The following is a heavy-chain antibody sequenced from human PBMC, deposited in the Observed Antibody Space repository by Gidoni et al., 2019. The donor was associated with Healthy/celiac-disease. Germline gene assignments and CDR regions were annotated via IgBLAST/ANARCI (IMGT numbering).Heavy chain of an antibody. CDR1: GVSISSSSYY. D-gene: IGHD5-12*01. CDR2: IYYSGST. Sequence: HLQLQESGPGLVKPSEPLSLTCTVSGVSISSSSYYWGWIRQPPGTGLGWIGSIYYSGSTYYNPSLKSRVTISVDTSKNQFSLKLSSVTAADTAVYYCAREPTIRAFDIWGQGTMVTVSS. V-gene: IGHV4-39*07. CDR3: AREPTIRAFDI. J-gene: IGHJ3*02.